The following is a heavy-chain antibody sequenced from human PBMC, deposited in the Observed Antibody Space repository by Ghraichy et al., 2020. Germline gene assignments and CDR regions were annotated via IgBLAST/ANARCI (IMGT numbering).Heavy chain of an antibody. CDR2: ISGSGANT. CDR1: GFTFSRHA. CDR3: AKEEENCESGRCRMTGSAFDI. J-gene: IGHJ3*02. D-gene: IGHD2/OR15-2a*01. Sequence: LSLTCAASGFTFSRHAMSWVRQAPGKGLEWVSVISGSGANTYYADSVKGRFTISRDNSKNTLYLQMNGLRAEDTAFYYCAKEEENCESGRCRMTGSAFDIWGLGTMVTVSS. V-gene: IGHV3-23*01.